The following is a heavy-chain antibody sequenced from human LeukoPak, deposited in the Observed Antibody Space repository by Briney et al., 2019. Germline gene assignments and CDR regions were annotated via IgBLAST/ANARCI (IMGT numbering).Heavy chain of an antibody. CDR1: GGSISSGSYY. CDR2: IYTSGST. V-gene: IGHV4-61*02. CDR3: ARDTLLTSY. D-gene: IGHD2-15*01. J-gene: IGHJ4*02. Sequence: SETLSLTCTVSGGSISSGSYYWSWIRQPAGKGLEWIGRIYTSGSTNYNPSLKSRVTISVDTSKNQFSLKLSSVTAADTAVYYCARDTLLTSYWGRGTLVTVSS.